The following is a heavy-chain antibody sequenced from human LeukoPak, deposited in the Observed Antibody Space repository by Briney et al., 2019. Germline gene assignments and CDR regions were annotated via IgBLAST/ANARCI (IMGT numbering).Heavy chain of an antibody. CDR3: ARAQYYGSGSYYIGAPRGAFDI. CDR2: ISAYNGNT. Sequence: ASVKVSCKASGYTFIGCYIHWVRQAPGQGLEWMGWISAYNGNTNYAQKLQGRVTMTTDTSTSTAYMELRSLRSDDTAVYYCARAQYYGSGSYYIGAPRGAFDIWGQGTMVTVSS. V-gene: IGHV1-18*04. J-gene: IGHJ3*02. CDR1: GYTFIGCY. D-gene: IGHD3-10*01.